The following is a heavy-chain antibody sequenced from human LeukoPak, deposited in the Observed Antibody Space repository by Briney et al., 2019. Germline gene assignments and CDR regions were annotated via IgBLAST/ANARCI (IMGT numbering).Heavy chain of an antibody. CDR2: LSGSGGST. CDR3: AKDLRTGLVVIGFDY. J-gene: IGHJ4*02. Sequence: GGSLRLSCAASGFTFSSYAMSWVRQAPGKWLEWVSALSGSGGSTYYADSVKGRFTISRDNSKNTLYLQMNSLRAEDTAVYHCAKDLRTGLVVIGFDYWGQGTLVTVSS. CDR1: GFTFSSYA. V-gene: IGHV3-23*01. D-gene: IGHD3-22*01.